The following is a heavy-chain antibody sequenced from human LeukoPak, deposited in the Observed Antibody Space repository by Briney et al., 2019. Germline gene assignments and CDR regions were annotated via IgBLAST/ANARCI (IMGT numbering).Heavy chain of an antibody. V-gene: IGHV1-69*01. CDR2: IIPIFGTA. CDR1: GGTFSSYA. Sequence: SVKVSCKASGGTFSSYAISWVRQAPGQGLEWMGGIIPIFGTANYAQKFQGRVTITADESTSTAYMELSSLRSEDTAVYYCARAQYSGSYPRYYYYYMDVWGKGTTVTISS. CDR3: ARAQYSGSYPRYYYYYMDV. J-gene: IGHJ6*03. D-gene: IGHD1-26*01.